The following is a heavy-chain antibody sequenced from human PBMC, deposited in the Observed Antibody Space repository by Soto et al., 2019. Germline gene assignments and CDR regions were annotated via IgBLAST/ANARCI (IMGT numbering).Heavy chain of an antibody. CDR3: ARREIVLGKTPRFANWLDP. D-gene: IGHD2-15*01. CDR2: IHHRGTT. CDR1: RGSISSNNW. Sequence: SETLSLTCAVSRGSISSNNWWSWVRQPPGKGLEWIAEIHHRGTTYYNPSLKSRVTISLDKSKNQFSLRLTSVTSAYTAVYYCARREIVLGKTPRFANWLDPWGQGTMVAFYS. V-gene: IGHV4-4*02. J-gene: IGHJ5*02.